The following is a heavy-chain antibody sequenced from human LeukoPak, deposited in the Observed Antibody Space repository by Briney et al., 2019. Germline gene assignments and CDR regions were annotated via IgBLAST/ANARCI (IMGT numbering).Heavy chain of an antibody. J-gene: IGHJ4*02. D-gene: IGHD3-10*01. V-gene: IGHV5-51*01. CDR1: GYSFTSYW. Sequence: GESLKISCKGSGYSFTSYWIGWVRQMPGKGLEWMGIIYPGDSETRFSPSFQGQVTISADKSISTAYLQWSSLKASDTAMYYCARRWATRTELVDFDYWGQGTLVTVSS. CDR3: ARRWATRTELVDFDY. CDR2: IYPGDSET.